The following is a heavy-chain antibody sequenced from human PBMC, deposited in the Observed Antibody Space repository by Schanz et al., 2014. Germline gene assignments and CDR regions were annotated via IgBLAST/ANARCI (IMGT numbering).Heavy chain of an antibody. J-gene: IGHJ4*02. Sequence: VQLVESGGGVVQPGRSLRLSCAASGFTMITYAMHWVRQPPGKGLEWLGRVRNRRNSDIIEYAASVEGRFTISRDESKNSVYLQMNSLQTDDTAVYYCFSMHYGNSVYWGQGTLVIVSS. CDR3: FSMHYGNSVY. D-gene: IGHD1-7*01. V-gene: IGHV3-72*01. CDR1: GFTMITYA. CDR2: VRNRRNSDII.